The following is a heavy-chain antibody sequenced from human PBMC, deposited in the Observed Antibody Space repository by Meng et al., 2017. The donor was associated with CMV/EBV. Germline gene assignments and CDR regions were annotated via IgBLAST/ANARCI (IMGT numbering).Heavy chain of an antibody. J-gene: IGHJ5*02. D-gene: IGHD2-2*01. Sequence: ASVKVSCKASGYTFTGYYMHWVRQAPGQGLEWMGWINPNSGGTNYAQKFQGRVTITTDESTSTAYMELSSLRSEDTAVYYCARHFVVVPEKNWFDPWGQGTLVTVSS. V-gene: IGHV1-2*02. CDR3: ARHFVVVPEKNWFDP. CDR2: INPNSGGT. CDR1: GYTFTGYY.